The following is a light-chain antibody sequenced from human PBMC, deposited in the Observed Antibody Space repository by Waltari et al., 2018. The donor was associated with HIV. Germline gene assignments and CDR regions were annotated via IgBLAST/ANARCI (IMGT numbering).Light chain of an antibody. Sequence: QAALTQPASVSGTPGQSITISCTGASSDVGGFKHASRHHQRPGNATQPIIYEVNARPSGVSILFSGSKSDNTASLTISGLQAEDEAHYYCSSYTRGNTLVFGGGTKVTVL. J-gene: IGLJ3*02. V-gene: IGLV2-14*01. CDR2: EVN. CDR3: SSYTRGNTLV. CDR1: SSDVGGFKH.